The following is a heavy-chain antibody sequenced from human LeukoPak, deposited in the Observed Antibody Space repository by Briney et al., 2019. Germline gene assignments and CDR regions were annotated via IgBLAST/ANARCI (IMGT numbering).Heavy chain of an antibody. V-gene: IGHV1-2*02. CDR1: GYSFTGYY. D-gene: IGHD2-8*01. CDR2: INPNSGDT. CDR3: ARGGLRVMVYRLYYMDV. J-gene: IGHJ6*03. Sequence: ASVKVSCKASGYSFTGYYMHWVRQAPGQGLEWMGWINPNSGDTKYAQKFQGRVTMTRDTSISTDYMELTRLRSDDTAVYYCARGGLRVMVYRLYYMDVWGKGTTVTVSS.